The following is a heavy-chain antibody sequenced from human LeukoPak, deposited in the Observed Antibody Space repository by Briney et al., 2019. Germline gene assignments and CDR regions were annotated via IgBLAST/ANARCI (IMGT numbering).Heavy chain of an antibody. D-gene: IGHD4-23*01. CDR1: AFTFSSYA. CDR3: ARDGGYGGNPNDAFDM. V-gene: IGHV3-23*01. Sequence: GGSLRLSCAASAFTFSSYAMSWVRQPPGKGLEWVSTISRSGGTLDYADSVTGRFTISRDNSKNTLYLQMNSLRAEDTAVYYCARDGGYGGNPNDAFDMWGQGTMVTVSS. J-gene: IGHJ3*02. CDR2: ISRSGGTL.